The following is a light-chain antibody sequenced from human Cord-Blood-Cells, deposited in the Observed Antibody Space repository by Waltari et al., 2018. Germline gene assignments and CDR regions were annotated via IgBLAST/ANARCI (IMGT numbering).Light chain of an antibody. Sequence: QSALTQPASVSGSPGQSITISCTGTSSDVGGYNYVSWYQQHPGKAPKLISYDVSNRPSLGSNLFSGSKSGNTASLTISGIQAEDEADYYCSSYTSSSTYVFGTGTKVTVL. CDR2: DVS. CDR3: SSYTSSSTYV. CDR1: SSDVGGYNY. V-gene: IGLV2-14*01. J-gene: IGLJ1*01.